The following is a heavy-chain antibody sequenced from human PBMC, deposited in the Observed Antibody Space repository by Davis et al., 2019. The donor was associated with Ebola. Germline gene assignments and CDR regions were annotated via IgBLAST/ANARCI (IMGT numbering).Heavy chain of an antibody. J-gene: IGHJ6*02. CDR3: ARDIRRGHYDRSGHYYYYYGMDV. V-gene: IGHV3-7*01. CDR1: GFTFSSYW. Sequence: PGGSLRLSCAASGFTFSSYWMSWVRQAPGKGLEWVANIKQDGSEKYYVDSVKGRFSISRDNAKDSVDLQMNSLRAEDTGVYYCARDIRRGHYDRSGHYYYYYGMDVWGQGTTVTVAS. D-gene: IGHD3-22*01. CDR2: IKQDGSEK.